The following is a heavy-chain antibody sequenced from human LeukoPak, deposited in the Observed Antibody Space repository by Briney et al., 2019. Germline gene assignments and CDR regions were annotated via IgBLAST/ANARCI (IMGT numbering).Heavy chain of an antibody. J-gene: IGHJ4*02. CDR3: ATDKGSPYYDFWSGYLGY. CDR1: GDTFNNYA. V-gene: IGHV1-69*05. Sequence: GASVKVSCKTSGDTFNNYAVSWVRQAPGQGLEWMGGIIHVFGTPNYAQKFQGRVTITTDDLKTTAYLELSNLRSEDTAVYYCATDKGSPYYDFWSGYLGYWGQGTLVTVSS. D-gene: IGHD3-3*01. CDR2: IIHVFGTP.